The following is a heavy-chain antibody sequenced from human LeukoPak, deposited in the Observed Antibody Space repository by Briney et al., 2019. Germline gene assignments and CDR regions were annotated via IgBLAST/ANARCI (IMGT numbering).Heavy chain of an antibody. V-gene: IGHV1-18*01. J-gene: IGHJ5*02. CDR1: GYTFTSYG. D-gene: IGHD6-19*01. Sequence: ASVKVFWKASGYTFTSYGISWVRQAPGQGLEWMGWISAYNGNTNYAQKLQGRVTMTTDTSTSTAYMELRSLRSDDTAVYYCARARQGLDNWFDPWGQGTLVTVSS. CDR3: ARARQGLDNWFDP. CDR2: ISAYNGNT.